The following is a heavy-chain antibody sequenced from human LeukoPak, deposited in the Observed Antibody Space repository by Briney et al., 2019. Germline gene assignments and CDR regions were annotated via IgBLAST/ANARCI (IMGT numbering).Heavy chain of an antibody. D-gene: IGHD3-22*01. J-gene: IGHJ3*02. CDR1: GFSLNTRGVG. CDR3: AYRRNYYDSSIFDI. Sequence: SGPTLVKPTQTLTLTCTFSGFSLNTRGVGVGWIRQPPGKALEWLALIYWDDDKRYSPSLKSRLTIIKDTSKNLVVLIMTNMDPVDTATCYCAYRRNYYDSSIFDIWGKGTMVTVSS. CDR2: IYWDDDK. V-gene: IGHV2-5*02.